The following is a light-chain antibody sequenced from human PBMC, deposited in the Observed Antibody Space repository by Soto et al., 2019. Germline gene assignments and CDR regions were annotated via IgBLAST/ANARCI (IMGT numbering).Light chain of an antibody. CDR2: DAS. CDR1: QSMNDW. J-gene: IGKJ1*01. Sequence: DIQMTQSPSTLSASVGDRVTITCRASQSMNDWLAWYQQKQGKAPKVLIYDASSLQSGVPSRFSGSGSGTEFTLTIDSLQSDDVAIYYCLRYNAFSQTFGQGTKVEI. V-gene: IGKV1-5*01. CDR3: LRYNAFSQT.